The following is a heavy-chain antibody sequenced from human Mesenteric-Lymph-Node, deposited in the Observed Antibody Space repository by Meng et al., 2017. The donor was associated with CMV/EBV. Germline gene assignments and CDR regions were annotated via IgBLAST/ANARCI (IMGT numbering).Heavy chain of an antibody. Sequence: GESLKISCAASGFTFTNYGLHWVRQAPGKGLEWVGFIRSKAYGGTTEYAASVKGRFTISRDDSKSIAYLQMNDLKTEDTALYYCTRDGGSYYYDISGYFSQLDYWGQGTLVTVSS. J-gene: IGHJ4*02. D-gene: IGHD3-22*01. CDR2: IRSKAYGGTT. V-gene: IGHV3-49*04. CDR1: GFTFTNYG. CDR3: TRDGGSYYYDISGYFSQLDY.